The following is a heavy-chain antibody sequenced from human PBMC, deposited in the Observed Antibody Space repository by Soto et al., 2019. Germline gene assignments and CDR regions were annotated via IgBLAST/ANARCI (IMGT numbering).Heavy chain of an antibody. V-gene: IGHV4-34*01. CDR1: GGSFSGYY. CDR3: ARGKRYSGYPRGYWFDP. D-gene: IGHD5-12*01. CDR2: INHSGST. Sequence: SETLSLTCAVYGGSFSGYYWSWIRQPPGKGLEWIGEINHSGSTNYNPSLKSRVTISVDTSKNQFSLKLSSVTAADTAVYYCARGKRYSGYPRGYWFDPWGQGTLVTVSS. J-gene: IGHJ5*02.